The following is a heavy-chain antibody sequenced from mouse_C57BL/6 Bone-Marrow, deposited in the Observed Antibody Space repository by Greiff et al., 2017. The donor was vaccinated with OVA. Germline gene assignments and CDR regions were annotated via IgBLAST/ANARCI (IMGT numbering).Heavy chain of an antibody. Sequence: QVQLQQSGAELVMPGASVKLSCKASGYTFTSYWMHWVKQRPGQGLEWIGEIDPSDSYTNYNQKFKGKSTLTVDKSSSTAYMQLSSLTSEDSAVYYCASQVYGNYWYFDVWGTGTTVTVSS. D-gene: IGHD2-1*01. CDR3: ASQVYGNYWYFDV. CDR2: IDPSDSYT. V-gene: IGHV1-69*01. CDR1: GYTFTSYW. J-gene: IGHJ1*03.